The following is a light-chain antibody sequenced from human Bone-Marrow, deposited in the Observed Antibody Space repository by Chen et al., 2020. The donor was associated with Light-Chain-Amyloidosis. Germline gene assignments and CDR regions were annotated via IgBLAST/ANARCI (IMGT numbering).Light chain of an antibody. J-gene: IGKJ4*01. CDR2: GSS. V-gene: IGKV3-20*01. CDR1: QTISSNY. Sequence: EIVLTQSPGTLSLSPGEGANLSCRASQTISSNYLTWYQQKFGHAPRLLIYGSSSMATCIPDRFTGSGSGRDFTLNINRLELEEFAMYYCQQYCTSPLTFGGGTKVEIK. CDR3: QQYCTSPLT.